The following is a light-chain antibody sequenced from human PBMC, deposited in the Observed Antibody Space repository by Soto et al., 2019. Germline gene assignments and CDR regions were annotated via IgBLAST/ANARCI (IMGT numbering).Light chain of an antibody. CDR2: RNN. CDR3: AAWDDSLSGPLYV. CDR1: SSNIGSNY. J-gene: IGLJ1*01. V-gene: IGLV1-47*01. Sequence: QSVLTQPPSASGTPGRRVTISCSGSSSNIGSNYVYWYQQLPGTAPKLLIYRNNQRPSGVPDRFSGSKSGTSASLAISGLRSEDEADCYCAAWDDSLSGPLYVFGTGTKLTVL.